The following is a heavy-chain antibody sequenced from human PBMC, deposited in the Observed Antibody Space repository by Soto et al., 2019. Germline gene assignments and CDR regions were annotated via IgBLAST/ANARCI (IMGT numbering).Heavy chain of an antibody. CDR3: ARDEDIVLVPAAMGSDFDY. V-gene: IGHV1-18*01. J-gene: IGHJ4*02. D-gene: IGHD2-2*01. CDR1: GYTFTSYG. Sequence: GASVKVSCKASGYTFTSYGISWVRQAPGQGLEWMGWISAYNGNTNYAQKLQGRVTMTTDTSTSTAYMELRSLRSDDTAVYYCARDEDIVLVPAAMGSDFDYWGQGTLVTVSS. CDR2: ISAYNGNT.